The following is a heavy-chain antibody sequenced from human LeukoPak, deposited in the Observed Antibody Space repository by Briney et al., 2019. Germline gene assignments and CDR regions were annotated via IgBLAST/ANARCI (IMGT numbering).Heavy chain of an antibody. CDR3: ARGPTISETGYFDY. D-gene: IGHD1-1*01. CDR1: GGSFSSYY. Sequence: SETLSLTCAVYGGSFSSYYWSWIRQSPGKGLEWIAEINHRGDTNYNPSVRSRVTISVDTSKNQFSLKVTSLTAADTAVYYCARGPTISETGYFDYWGQGTLVTVSS. V-gene: IGHV4-34*01. CDR2: INHRGDT. J-gene: IGHJ4*02.